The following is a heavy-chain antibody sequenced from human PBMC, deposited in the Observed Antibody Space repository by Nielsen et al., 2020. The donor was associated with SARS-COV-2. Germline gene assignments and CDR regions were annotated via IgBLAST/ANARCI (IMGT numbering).Heavy chain of an antibody. CDR2: ISYDGSNK. CDR1: GFTFSSYG. D-gene: IGHD5-12*01. Sequence: GESLKISCAASGFTFSSYGMHWVRQAPGKGLEWVAVISYDGSNKYYADSVKGRFTISRDNSKNTLYLQMNSLRAEDTAVYYCARGRVATYFDLWGRGTLVTVSS. CDR3: ARGRVATYFDL. J-gene: IGHJ2*01. V-gene: IGHV3-30*03.